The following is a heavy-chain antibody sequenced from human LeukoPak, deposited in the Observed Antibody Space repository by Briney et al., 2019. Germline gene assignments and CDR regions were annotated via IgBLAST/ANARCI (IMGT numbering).Heavy chain of an antibody. V-gene: IGHV1-2*06. Sequence: ASVKVSCKASGYTFTGYYMHWVRQAPGQGLEWMGRINPNNGGTNYAQKFQGRVTMTGDTSISTAYMELSSLRSDDTAVYYCTRESGSYHGNDYWGQGTLVTVSP. CDR3: TRESGSYHGNDY. CDR1: GYTFTGYY. CDR2: INPNNGGT. J-gene: IGHJ4*02. D-gene: IGHD1-26*01.